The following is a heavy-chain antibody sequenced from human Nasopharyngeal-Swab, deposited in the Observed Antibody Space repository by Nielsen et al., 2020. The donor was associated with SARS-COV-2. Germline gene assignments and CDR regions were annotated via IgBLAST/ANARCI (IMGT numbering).Heavy chain of an antibody. V-gene: IGHV3-30*03. CDR2: ISYDGSNK. J-gene: IGHJ4*02. D-gene: IGHD5-12*01. CDR3: ARGYSCYYYFDY. Sequence: WIRQPQGKGLEWVAVISYDGSNKYYEDSVKGRFTICRDHSKNTLYLQMNSLRAEDTAVYYCARGYSCYYYFDYWGQGTLVTVSS.